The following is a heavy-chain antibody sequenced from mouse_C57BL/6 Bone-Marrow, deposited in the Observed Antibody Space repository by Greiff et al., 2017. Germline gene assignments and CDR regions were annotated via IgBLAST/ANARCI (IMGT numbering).Heavy chain of an antibody. J-gene: IGHJ2*01. CDR3: TRVDNDASSVYYFDY. CDR1: GYTFTDYE. D-gene: IGHD2-4*01. CDR2: IDPETGGT. V-gene: IGHV1-15*01. Sequence: VQLQQSGAELVRPGASVTLSCKASGYTFTDYEMHWVKQTPVHGLEWIGAIDPETGGTAYNQKFKGKAILTADKSSSTAYMELRSLTSEDSAVYYSTRVDNDASSVYYFDYWGQGTTLTGSA.